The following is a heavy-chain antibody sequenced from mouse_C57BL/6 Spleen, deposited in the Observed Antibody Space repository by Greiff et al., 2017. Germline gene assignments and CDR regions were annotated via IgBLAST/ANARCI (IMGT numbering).Heavy chain of an antibody. D-gene: IGHD2-4*01. J-gene: IGHJ4*01. Sequence: QVQLKESGAELVKPGASVKISCKASGYAFSSYWMNWVKQRPGKGLEWIGQIYPGDGDTNYNGKFKGKATLTADKSSSTAYMQLSSLTSEDSAVYFCARGDYEDYYAMDYWGQGTSVTVSS. CDR3: ARGDYEDYYAMDY. V-gene: IGHV1-80*01. CDR2: IYPGDGDT. CDR1: GYAFSSYW.